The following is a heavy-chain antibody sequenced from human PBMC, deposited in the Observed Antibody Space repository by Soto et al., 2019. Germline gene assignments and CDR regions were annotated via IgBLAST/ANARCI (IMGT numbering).Heavy chain of an antibody. CDR1: GYTFTGYY. D-gene: IGHD5-18*01. J-gene: IGHJ6*02. CDR3: ARGARGYSYVFRGTYEYGANYNYYGMDV. Sequence: GASVKVSCKASGYTFTGYYMHWVRQAPGQGLEWMGWINPNSGGTNYAQKFQGWVTMTRDTSISTAYMELSRLRSDDTAVYYCARGARGYSYVFRGTYEYGANYNYYGMDVWGQGTRVSVSS. V-gene: IGHV1-2*04. CDR2: INPNSGGT.